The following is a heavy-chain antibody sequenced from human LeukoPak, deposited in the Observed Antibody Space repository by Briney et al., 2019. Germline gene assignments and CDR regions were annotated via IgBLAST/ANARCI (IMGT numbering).Heavy chain of an antibody. CDR2: ISWDGGST. J-gene: IGHJ4*02. D-gene: IGHD3-10*01. CDR1: GFTFDDYT. CDR3: AKARGAGYGSGSYYQAYFDN. Sequence: PGGSLRLSCAASGFTFDDYTMHWVRQAPGKGLEWVSLISWDGGSTYYADSVKGRFTISRDNSKNSLYLQMNSLRTEDTALYYCAKARGAGYGSGSYYQAYFDNWGQGTLVTVSS. V-gene: IGHV3-43*01.